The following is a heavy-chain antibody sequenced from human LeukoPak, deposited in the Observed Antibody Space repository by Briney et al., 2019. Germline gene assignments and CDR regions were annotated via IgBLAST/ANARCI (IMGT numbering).Heavy chain of an antibody. CDR2: IIPIFGTA. CDR3: ASQGTTDLSNDY. D-gene: IGHD4-17*01. V-gene: IGHV1-69*06. J-gene: IGHJ4*02. Sequence: ASVKVSCKASGGTFSSYAISWVRHAPGQGLEWMGGIIPIFGTANYAQKFQGRVTITADKSTSTAYMELSSLRSEDTAVYYCASQGTTDLSNDYWGQGTLVTVSS. CDR1: GGTFSSYA.